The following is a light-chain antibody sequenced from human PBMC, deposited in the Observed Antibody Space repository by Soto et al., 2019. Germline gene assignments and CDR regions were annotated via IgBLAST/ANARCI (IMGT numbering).Light chain of an antibody. V-gene: IGKV3-20*01. CDR3: QQYDNSPLT. CDR2: GAS. CDR1: QSVSSSY. J-gene: IGKJ4*01. Sequence: EIVLTQSPGTLSLSPGERATLSCRASQSVSSSYLAWYQRRPGQAPRLLIYGASSRATGIPDGFSGSGSGTDFTLTISRLEPEDFAVYYCQQYDNSPLTFGGGTKVDIK.